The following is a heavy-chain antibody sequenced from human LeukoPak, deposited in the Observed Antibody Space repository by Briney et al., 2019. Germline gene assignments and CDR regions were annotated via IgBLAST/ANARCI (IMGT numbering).Heavy chain of an antibody. CDR3: ARSPGYAGYFDY. V-gene: IGHV3-21*01. CDR2: ISSSSSYI. CDR1: GFTFSSYE. D-gene: IGHD5-12*01. J-gene: IGHJ4*02. Sequence: GGSLRLSCAASGFTFSSYEMNWVRQAPGKGLEWVSSISSSSSYIYYADSVKGRFTISRDNAKNSLYLQMNSLRAEDTAVYYCARSPGYAGYFDYWGQGTLVTVSS.